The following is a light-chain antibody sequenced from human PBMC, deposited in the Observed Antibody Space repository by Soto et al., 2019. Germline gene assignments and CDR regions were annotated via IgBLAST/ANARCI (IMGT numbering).Light chain of an antibody. V-gene: IGLV2-14*01. CDR2: DVN. J-gene: IGLJ1*01. CDR3: CSYAGTYTYV. Sequence: QSALAQPASVSGSFGQSITISCSGPNTDLGVYGYVSWYQHHPGKAPKLLIYDVNNRPSGISDRFSGSKSGNTASLTISGLQADDEGDYYCCSYAGTYTYVFGIGTKVTVL. CDR1: NTDLGVYGY.